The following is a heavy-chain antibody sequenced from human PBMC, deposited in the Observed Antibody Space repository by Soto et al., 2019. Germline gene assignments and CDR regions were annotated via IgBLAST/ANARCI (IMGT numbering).Heavy chain of an antibody. CDR2: INHDGSEK. D-gene: IGHD3-22*01. CDR3: ARAEEPPLRGIVVVPVGFDY. V-gene: IGHV3-7*03. J-gene: IGHJ4*02. CDR1: GFTFSRYW. Sequence: EVQLVESGGGLVKPGGSLRLSCTASGFTFSRYWMTWVRQAPGKGLEWVANINHDGSEKHYAGAVKGRFTISRDNAKNSLFLQMNSLRAEDTAVYYCARAEEPPLRGIVVVPVGFDYWGQGTLVTVSS.